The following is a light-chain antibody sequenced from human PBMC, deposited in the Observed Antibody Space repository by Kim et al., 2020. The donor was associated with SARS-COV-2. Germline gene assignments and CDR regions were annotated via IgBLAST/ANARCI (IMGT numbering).Light chain of an antibody. Sequence: GQSVTISCAGNSGDIGNYNYVSWYQQHPGEAPKLIIYEVTKRPSGVPARFSGSKSANTASLTVSGLQTEDEADYFCASYGGMNNLLFGGGTQLTVL. CDR3: ASYGGMNNLL. V-gene: IGLV2-8*01. CDR2: EVT. J-gene: IGLJ2*01. CDR1: SGDIGNYNY.